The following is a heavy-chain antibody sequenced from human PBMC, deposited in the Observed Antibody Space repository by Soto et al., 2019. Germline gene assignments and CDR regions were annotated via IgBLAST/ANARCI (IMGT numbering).Heavy chain of an antibody. D-gene: IGHD2-15*01. V-gene: IGHV3-33*01. Sequence: PGGSLRLSCAASGFTFSNYGMHWVRQAPDKGLEWVALIWYDGSNKYYADSVKGRFTISRDNSKNTLYLQMNSLRAEDTAVYYCASEYCSGGTCYYYGMDVWGQGTTGTVSS. CDR3: ASEYCSGGTCYYYGMDV. CDR1: GFTFSNYG. CDR2: IWYDGSNK. J-gene: IGHJ6*02.